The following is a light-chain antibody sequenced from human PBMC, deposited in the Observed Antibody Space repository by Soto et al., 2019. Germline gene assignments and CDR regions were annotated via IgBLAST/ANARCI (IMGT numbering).Light chain of an antibody. CDR3: SSFTRSSTYV. CDR2: EVN. J-gene: IGLJ1*01. Sequence: QSGLTQPYSLSVSPRQSITISFTGTSSDVGAYNFVSWYQQYPGKAPKVMIYEVNNRPSGVSNRFSGSKSGNTASLTISGLQAEDEADYYCSSFTRSSTYVFGSGTKVTVL. V-gene: IGLV2-14*01. CDR1: SSDVGAYNF.